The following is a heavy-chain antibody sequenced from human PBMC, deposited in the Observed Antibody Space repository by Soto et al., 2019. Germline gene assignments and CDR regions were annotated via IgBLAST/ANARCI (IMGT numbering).Heavy chain of an antibody. CDR1: GGSISSSSYY. CDR3: ARHPKGTLYYDFWSGHPGGGYYGMDV. Sequence: SETLSLTCTVSGGSISSSSYYWGWIHQPPGKGLEWIGSIYYSGSTYYNPSLKSRVTISVDTSKNQFSLKLSSVTAADTAVYYCARHPKGTLYYDFWSGHPGGGYYGMDVWGQGTTVTVSS. J-gene: IGHJ6*02. V-gene: IGHV4-39*01. CDR2: IYYSGST. D-gene: IGHD3-3*01.